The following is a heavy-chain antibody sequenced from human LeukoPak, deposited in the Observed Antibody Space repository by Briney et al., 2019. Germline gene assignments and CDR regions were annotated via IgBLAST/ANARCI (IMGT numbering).Heavy chain of an antibody. D-gene: IGHD6-6*01. CDR1: GFTFSSYS. Sequence: GGSLRLSCAASGFTFSSYSMNWVRQAPGKGLEWVAVISYDGSNKYYADSVKGRFTISRDNSKNTLYLQMNSLRAEDTAVYYCAKLLPSIAAFDYWGQGTLVTVSS. V-gene: IGHV3-30*18. J-gene: IGHJ4*02. CDR3: AKLLPSIAAFDY. CDR2: ISYDGSNK.